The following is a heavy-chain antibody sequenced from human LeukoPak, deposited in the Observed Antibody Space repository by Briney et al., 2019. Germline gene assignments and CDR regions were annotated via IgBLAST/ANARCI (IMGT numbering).Heavy chain of an antibody. V-gene: IGHV3-21*01. CDR1: GFTLSSYS. CDR3: ARDVYCSGGSCYSVDWFDP. CDR2: ISSSSSYI. Sequence: GGSLRLSCAASGFTLSSYSMNWVRQAPGKGLEWVSSISSSSSYIYYADSVKGRFTISRDNAKNSLYLQMNSLRAEDTAVYYCARDVYCSGGSCYSVDWFDPWGQGTLVTVSS. D-gene: IGHD2-15*01. J-gene: IGHJ5*02.